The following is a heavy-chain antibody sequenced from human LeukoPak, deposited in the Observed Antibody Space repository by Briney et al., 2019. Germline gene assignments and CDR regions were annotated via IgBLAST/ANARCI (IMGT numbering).Heavy chain of an antibody. CDR3: AKRSGYTTGWFFNF. CDR2: ISGSGDNT. CDR1: GFSFSSYA. V-gene: IGHV3-23*01. J-gene: IGHJ4*02. Sequence: GGSLKLSCAASGFSFSSYAMSWVRQAPGKGLEWVSSISGSGDNTYYAESVKGRFTISRDNSKNTLFLQMNSLRAEDTAVFYCAKRSGYTTGWFFNFWGQGTLVTVSS. D-gene: IGHD6-19*01.